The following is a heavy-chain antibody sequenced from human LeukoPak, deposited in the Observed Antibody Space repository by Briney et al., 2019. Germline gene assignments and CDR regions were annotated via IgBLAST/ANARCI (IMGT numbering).Heavy chain of an antibody. CDR3: ARAPVGATRYFDY. V-gene: IGHV4-30-4*08. CDR2: IYYSGST. J-gene: IGHJ4*02. CDR1: GGSISSGDYY. Sequence: SQTLSLTCTVSGGSISSGDYYWSWIRQPPGKDLEGIGYIYYSGSTYYTPSLKSRVTISVDTSKNQFSLKLSSVTAADTAVYYCARAPVGATRYFDYWGQGTLVTVSS. D-gene: IGHD1-26*01.